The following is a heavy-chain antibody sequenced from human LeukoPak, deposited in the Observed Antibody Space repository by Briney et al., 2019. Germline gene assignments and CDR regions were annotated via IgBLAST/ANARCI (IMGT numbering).Heavy chain of an antibody. CDR2: SRNNRHSFST. CDR1: GFIFSDHY. J-gene: IGHJ6*02. CDR3: ASLITIFDDDGMDV. V-gene: IGHV3-72*01. Sequence: GGSLRLSCAASGFIFSDHYMDWVHQAPGKGLEWVARSRNNRHSFSTEYAASVRGRFSISRDDSKTSLYLQMNSLRAEDTAVYYCASLITIFDDDGMDVWGQGTTVTVSS. D-gene: IGHD3-9*01.